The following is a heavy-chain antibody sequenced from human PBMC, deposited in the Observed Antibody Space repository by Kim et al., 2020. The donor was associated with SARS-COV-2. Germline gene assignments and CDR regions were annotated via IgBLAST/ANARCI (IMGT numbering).Heavy chain of an antibody. CDR3: AKDICTSHNCLFYFDF. J-gene: IGHJ4*02. Sequence: GGSLRLSCVASGFSFSTYGMSWVRQAPGKGLEWVSGIGSGIGNTYYADSVKGRFTISRDNSKNTLYLQIYSLRDEDTAVYFCAKDICTSHNCLFYFDFWGQGALVAVSS. D-gene: IGHD1-1*01. CDR2: IGSGIGNT. V-gene: IGHV3-23*01. CDR1: GFSFSTYG.